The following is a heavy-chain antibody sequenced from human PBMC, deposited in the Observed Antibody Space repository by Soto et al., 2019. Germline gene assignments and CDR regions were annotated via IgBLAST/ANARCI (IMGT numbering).Heavy chain of an antibody. CDR3: ASQRSREKSGYNHIDF. V-gene: IGHV3-7*01. D-gene: IGHD3-22*01. J-gene: IGHJ4*02. CDR2: IKEDGSEK. CDR1: GFTFSQYW. Sequence: GGSLRLSCVASGFTFSQYWMSWVRQAPGKGLEWVANIKEDGSEKWYVDSVKGRFTISRDNAENALFLQMSSQRAEDTAVYYCASQRSREKSGYNHIDFWGQGALVTVSS.